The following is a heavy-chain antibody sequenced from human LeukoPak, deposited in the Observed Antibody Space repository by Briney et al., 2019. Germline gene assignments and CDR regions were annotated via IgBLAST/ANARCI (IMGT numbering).Heavy chain of an antibody. CDR2: INHSGST. Sequence: SETLSLTCAVYGGSFSGYYWSWIRQPPGKGLEWIGEINHSGSTNYNPSLKSRVTISVDTSKNQFSLKLSSVTAADTAVYYCARGVEMATIDYWGQGTLVTVSS. D-gene: IGHD5-24*01. J-gene: IGHJ4*02. CDR1: GGSFSGYY. V-gene: IGHV4-34*01. CDR3: ARGVEMATIDY.